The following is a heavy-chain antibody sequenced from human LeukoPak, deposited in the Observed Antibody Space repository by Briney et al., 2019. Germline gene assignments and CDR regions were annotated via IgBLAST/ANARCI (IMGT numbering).Heavy chain of an antibody. CDR2: ISYDGSNK. V-gene: IGHV3-30*18. J-gene: IGHJ4*02. D-gene: IGHD3-16*01. CDR1: GFTFSSYG. CDR3: AKITRQEYDWVDY. Sequence: GGSLRLSCAASGFTFSSYGMHWVRQAPGKGLEWVAVISYDGSNKYYADSVKGRFTISRDDSKNTLYLQMNSLRAEDTAVYYCAKITRQEYDWVDYWGQGTLVTVSS.